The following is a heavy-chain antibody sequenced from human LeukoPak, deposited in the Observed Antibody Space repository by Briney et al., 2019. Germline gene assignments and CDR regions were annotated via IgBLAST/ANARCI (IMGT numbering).Heavy chain of an antibody. V-gene: IGHV1-69*05. CDR1: GDTFSSYA. J-gene: IGHJ5*02. D-gene: IGHD6-19*01. CDR3: ARDVTSSGWDKNWFDP. Sequence: GASVKVSCKASGDTFSSYAISWVRQAPGQGLEWMGGIIPIFGTANYAQKFQGRVTITTDESTSTAYMELSSLRSEDTAVYYCARDVTSSGWDKNWFDPWGQGTLVTVSS. CDR2: IIPIFGTA.